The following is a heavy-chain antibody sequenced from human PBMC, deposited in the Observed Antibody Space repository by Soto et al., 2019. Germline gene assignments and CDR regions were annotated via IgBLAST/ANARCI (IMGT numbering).Heavy chain of an antibody. CDR2: IYPRDSDA. V-gene: IGHV5-51*01. CDR1: GDSFTGFW. CDR3: ARQHPLDSRVWFT. J-gene: IGHJ4*02. D-gene: IGHD6-19*01. Sequence: GESLKISCKVSGDSFTGFWIGWVRQMPGKGLEWLGSIYPRDSDARYSPSFQGQVTISADKSLSTAYLQWNSLQASDTAIYYCARQHPLDSRVWFTWGQGTLVTVSS.